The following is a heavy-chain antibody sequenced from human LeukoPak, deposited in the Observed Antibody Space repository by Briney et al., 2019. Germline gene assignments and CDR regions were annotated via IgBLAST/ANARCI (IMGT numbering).Heavy chain of an antibody. D-gene: IGHD3-10*02. CDR2: ISCDGSNK. V-gene: IGHV3-30*18. CDR3: AELGITMIGGV. CDR1: GFTFRNYG. J-gene: IGHJ6*04. Sequence: PGGSLRLSCAASGFTFRNYGMHWVRQAPGKGLEWVAVISCDGSNKYYADSVKGRFTVSRDNAKNSLYLQMNSLRAEDTAVYYCAELGITMIGGVWGKGTTVTISS.